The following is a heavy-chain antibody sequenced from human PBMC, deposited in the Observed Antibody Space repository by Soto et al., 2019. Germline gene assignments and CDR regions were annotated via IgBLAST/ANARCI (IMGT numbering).Heavy chain of an antibody. CDR1: GFTFSNAW. V-gene: IGHV3-15*01. D-gene: IGHD6-19*01. Sequence: EVQLVESGGGLVKPGGSLRLSCAASGFTFSNAWMSWVRQAPGKGLEWVGRIKSKTDGGTTNYAAPVKGRFTISRDDSKNTLYLQMNSLKTEDTAVYYCTTAVAAVAGTYFDYWGQGTLVTVSS. CDR3: TTAVAAVAGTYFDY. J-gene: IGHJ4*02. CDR2: IKSKTDGGTT.